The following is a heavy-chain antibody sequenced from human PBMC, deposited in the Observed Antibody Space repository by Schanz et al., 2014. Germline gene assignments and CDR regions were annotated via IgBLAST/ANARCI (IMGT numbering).Heavy chain of an antibody. D-gene: IGHD3-22*01. J-gene: IGHJ4*02. V-gene: IGHV3-21*01. Sequence: EVHLVESGGGLVKPGGSLRLSCTASGFSFDSYNMNWVRQSPGKGLEWVAFLSFDSRHIYYADSVKGRFTISRDNSKNTLYLQMNSLRAEDTAVYYCAKDLPSDYYIAYWGQGTLVTVSS. CDR1: GFSFDSYN. CDR3: AKDLPSDYYIAY. CDR2: LSFDSRHI.